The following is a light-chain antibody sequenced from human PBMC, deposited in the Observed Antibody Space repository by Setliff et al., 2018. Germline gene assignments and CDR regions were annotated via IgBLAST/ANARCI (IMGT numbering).Light chain of an antibody. CDR2: EIS. CDR1: SRDVGSSTF. J-gene: IGLJ1*01. V-gene: IGLV2-8*01. Sequence: QSMLTQPPSASGSPGQSLIISCTGTSRDVGSSTFVSWYQQHPGKAPKLLIYEISKRPSGVPDRFSGSKSGNTASLTVSGLQAEDEADYYCSSYAGTNNPYVFGSGTKVTVL. CDR3: SSYAGTNNPYV.